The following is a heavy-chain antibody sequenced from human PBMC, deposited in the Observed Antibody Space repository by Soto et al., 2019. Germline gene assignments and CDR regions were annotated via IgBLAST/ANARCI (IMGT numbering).Heavy chain of an antibody. CDR1: GGSVSSVKYF. V-gene: IGHV4-61*01. Sequence: ETLSLTCNVSGGSVSSVKYFWSWIRQPPGKGLEWIAYIYNNGNTNYNPSLQSRATISVATSKNQCSLKLTCVTAADSAVYFCARTVIPVGNLAAFDHWGQGVLFTGSA. D-gene: IGHD7-27*01. CDR3: ARTVIPVGNLAAFDH. J-gene: IGHJ4*02. CDR2: IYNNGNT.